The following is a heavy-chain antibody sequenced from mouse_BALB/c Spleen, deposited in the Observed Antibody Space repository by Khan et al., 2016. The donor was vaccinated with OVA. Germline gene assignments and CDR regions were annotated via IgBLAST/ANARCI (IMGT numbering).Heavy chain of an antibody. CDR1: GFTFSTYG. D-gene: IGHD1-1*02. V-gene: IGHV5-6*01. Sequence: EVELVESGGDLVKTGGSLKLSCAASGFTFSTYGMSWVRQTPDKRLEWVATISSGGHYTYYIDSVKGRSTISRDNATNILYLQMTSLRSEDTAMYYGARLAYYYNSEGFAYWGQGTLVTVSA. CDR2: ISSGGHYT. CDR3: ARLAYYYNSEGFAY. J-gene: IGHJ3*01.